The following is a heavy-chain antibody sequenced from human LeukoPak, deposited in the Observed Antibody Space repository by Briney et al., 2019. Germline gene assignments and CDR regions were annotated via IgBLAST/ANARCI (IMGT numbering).Heavy chain of an antibody. CDR2: ISSSSSTI. V-gene: IGHV3-48*04. D-gene: IGHD3-22*01. CDR3: ARDQPDYYDSSGYYLD. Sequence: GGSLRLSCAASGFAFSSYSMNWVRQAPGKGLEWVSYISSSSSTIYYADSVKGRFTISRDNAKNSLYLQMNSLRAEDTAVYYCARDQPDYYDSSGYYLDWGQGTLVTVSS. J-gene: IGHJ4*02. CDR1: GFAFSSYS.